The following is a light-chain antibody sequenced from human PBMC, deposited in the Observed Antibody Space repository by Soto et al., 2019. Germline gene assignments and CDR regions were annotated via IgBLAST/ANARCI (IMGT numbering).Light chain of an antibody. CDR3: QQYNNWPLFT. J-gene: IGKJ3*01. Sequence: EIVMTQSPATLSVSPGERATLSCRASQSISSNLAWYQQKPGQAPRLLIYGASTRATGIPARFSGSGSGTEFTLTISNLQYEDFAVYHCQQYNNWPLFTFGPGTKVDIK. V-gene: IGKV3-15*01. CDR1: QSISSN. CDR2: GAS.